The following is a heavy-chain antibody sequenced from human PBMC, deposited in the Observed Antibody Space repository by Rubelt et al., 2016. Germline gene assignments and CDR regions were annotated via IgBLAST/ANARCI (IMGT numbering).Heavy chain of an antibody. J-gene: IGHJ2*01. CDR1: GYTFTSYG. V-gene: IGHV1-18*01. CDR3: ARDRIRIAARQGWYFDL. CDR2: ISAYNGNT. D-gene: IGHD6-6*01. Sequence: QVQLVQSGAEVKKPGASVKVSCKASGYTFTSYGISWVRQAPGQGLEWMGWISAYNGNTNYAQKLQGRVTMTTDTSTSTAYMELRSLRSDDKAVDYCARDRIRIAARQGWYFDLWGRGTLVTVSS.